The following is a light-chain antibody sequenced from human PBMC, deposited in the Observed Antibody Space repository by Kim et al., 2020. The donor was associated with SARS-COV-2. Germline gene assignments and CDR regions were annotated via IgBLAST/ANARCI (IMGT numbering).Light chain of an antibody. V-gene: IGKV1-5*03. Sequence: SASVGERGAITCRASESISSWLAWYQQRAGRAPNLLIYQASSLENGVPARFSGRGSGTEFTLTISSLQPDDFETYYCLQHDSYPYTFGQGTKLEIK. J-gene: IGKJ2*01. CDR1: ESISSW. CDR2: QAS. CDR3: LQHDSYPYT.